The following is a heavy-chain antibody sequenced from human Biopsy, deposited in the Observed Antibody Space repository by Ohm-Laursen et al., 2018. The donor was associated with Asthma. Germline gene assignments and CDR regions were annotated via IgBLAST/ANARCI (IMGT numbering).Heavy chain of an antibody. V-gene: IGHV2-5*02. D-gene: IGHD1-26*01. J-gene: IGHJ4*02. CDR2: IYWDDDK. Sequence: AQTLTLTRTFSGFSLSTSGGGVGWIRQPPGKALEWLGNIYWDDDKRYSPSLQSRLTITRDTPKDQVVLTMTNMGPVDTGTYYCVHTLVGLKAFDFWGQGTLVTVSS. CDR3: VHTLVGLKAFDF. CDR1: GFSLSTSGGG.